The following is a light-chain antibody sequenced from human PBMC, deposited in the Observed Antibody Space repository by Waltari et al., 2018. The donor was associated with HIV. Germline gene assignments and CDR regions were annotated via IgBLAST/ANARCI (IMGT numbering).Light chain of an antibody. V-gene: IGKV3-15*01. CDR2: AAS. J-gene: IGKJ2*01. CDR1: KSISSH. Sequence: EIVMTQFPGTLSVSPGERATLSCRASKSISSHLAWYQQKPGQAPRLLIYAASNRATGIPARFSGSGSGTDFTLTISSLQPEDFAFYYCLQYTFWPPYTFGQGTKLEMK. CDR3: LQYTFWPPYT.